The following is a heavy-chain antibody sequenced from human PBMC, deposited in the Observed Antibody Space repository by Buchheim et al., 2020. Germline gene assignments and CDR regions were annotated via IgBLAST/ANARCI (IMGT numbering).Heavy chain of an antibody. CDR2: INQDGSGK. J-gene: IGHJ4*02. Sequence: EVQLVESGGGLVQPGGSLRLSCAVSGFSLSNHWMTWVRQAPGQGLQWVANINQDGSGKFYVDAVKGRFTISRDGAKNTLYSQMNSLRAEDTAIYYCASWAGRDYWGQGT. D-gene: IGHD7-27*01. V-gene: IGHV3-7*01. CDR3: ASWAGRDY. CDR1: GFSLSNHW.